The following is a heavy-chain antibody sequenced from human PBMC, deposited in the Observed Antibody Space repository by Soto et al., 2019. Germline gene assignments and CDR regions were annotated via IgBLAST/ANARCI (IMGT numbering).Heavy chain of an antibody. CDR2: INHSGST. CDR1: GGSFSGYY. D-gene: IGHD2-2*01. V-gene: IGHV4-34*01. J-gene: IGHJ4*02. CDR3: ARSVVVVPAALNGVDYFDY. Sequence: SETLSLTCAVYGGSFSGYYWSWIRQPPGKGLEWIGEINHSGSTNYNPSLKSRVTISVDTSKNQFSLKLSSVTAADTAVYYCARSVVVVPAALNGVDYFDYWGQGTLVTVSP.